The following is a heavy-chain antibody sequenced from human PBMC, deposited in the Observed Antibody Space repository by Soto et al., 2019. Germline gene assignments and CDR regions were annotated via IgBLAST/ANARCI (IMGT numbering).Heavy chain of an antibody. CDR1: GYTFTSYY. CDR2: INPSGGST. Sequence: ASVKVSCKASGYTFTSYYMHWVRQAPGQGLEWMGKINPSGGSTSYAQKFQGRVTMTRDTSTSTVYMELSSLRSEDTAVYYCARVKERAQQLFRPDDAFDIWGQGTMVTVSS. D-gene: IGHD6-6*01. V-gene: IGHV1-46*03. J-gene: IGHJ3*02. CDR3: ARVKERAQQLFRPDDAFDI.